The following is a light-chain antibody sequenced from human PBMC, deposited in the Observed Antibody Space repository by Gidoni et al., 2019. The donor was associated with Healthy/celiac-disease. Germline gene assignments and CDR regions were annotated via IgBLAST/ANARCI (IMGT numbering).Light chain of an antibody. CDR3: QSADSSGTGV. V-gene: IGLV3-25*03. Sequence: SYQLTQPPPVPVSPGQTARITCSGDALQKQYAYWYQQKPGQAPVLVIYKDSERPSGIPERFSGSSSGTTVTLTISGVQAEDEADYYCQSADSSGTGVFGGGTKLTVL. CDR1: ALQKQY. J-gene: IGLJ3*02. CDR2: KDS.